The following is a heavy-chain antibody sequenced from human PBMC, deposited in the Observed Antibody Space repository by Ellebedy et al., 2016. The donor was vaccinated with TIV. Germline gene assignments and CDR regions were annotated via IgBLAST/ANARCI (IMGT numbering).Heavy chain of an antibody. CDR3: ARYSGSGTYYRNGMDV. CDR2: VSAYSGNT. CDR1: GYNFIDYG. J-gene: IGHJ6*02. D-gene: IGHD3-10*01. V-gene: IGHV1-18*01. Sequence: AASVKVSCKASGYNFIDYGVTWVRQAPGQGLDWMGWVSAYSGNTNYEENLQGRVTMTTDTSTDTAYMELRSLRSDDTAVYFCARYSGSGTYYRNGMDVWGQGTTVTVSS.